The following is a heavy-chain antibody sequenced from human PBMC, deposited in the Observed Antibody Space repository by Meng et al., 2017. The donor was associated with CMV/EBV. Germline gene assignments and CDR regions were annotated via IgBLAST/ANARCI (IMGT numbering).Heavy chain of an antibody. Sequence: SVKVSCKASGYTFTYRYLHWVRQAPGQALEWMGWITPFNGNTNYAQKLQGRVTMTTDTSTSTAYMELRSLRSDDTAVYYCARDKYDFWSGYYRGYYYGMDVWGQGTTVTVSS. CDR1: GYTFTYRY. V-gene: IGHV1-45*02. CDR2: ITPFNGNT. D-gene: IGHD3-3*01. J-gene: IGHJ6*02. CDR3: ARDKYDFWSGYYRGYYYGMDV.